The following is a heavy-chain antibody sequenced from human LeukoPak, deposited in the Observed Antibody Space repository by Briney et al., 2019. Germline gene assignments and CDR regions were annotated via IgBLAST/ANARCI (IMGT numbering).Heavy chain of an antibody. Sequence: SVNVSCKSSGNTLTGYYIHWVRQAPGQGLEWMGRIIPILGIANYAQKFQGRVTITADKSTSTAYMELSSLRSEDTAVYYCAREGRIPGYDSSGYYPRTDYWGQGTLVTVSS. V-gene: IGHV1-69*04. CDR3: AREGRIPGYDSSGYYPRTDY. J-gene: IGHJ4*02. D-gene: IGHD3-22*01. CDR2: IIPILGIA. CDR1: GNTLTGYY.